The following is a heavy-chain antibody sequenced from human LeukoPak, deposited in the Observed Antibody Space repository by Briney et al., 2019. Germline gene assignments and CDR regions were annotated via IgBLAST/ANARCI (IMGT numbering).Heavy chain of an antibody. V-gene: IGHV3-7*01. CDR1: GFTFSSYW. J-gene: IGHJ4*02. Sequence: GGSLRLSCAASGFTFSSYWMSWVRQSPGKGLEWVAHIKPDGGEKYFMDSVKGRFTISRDNAKNALYLEMNSLRAEDTAEYFCARERMYSGSGSTYPYYDYWGQGTLVTVSS. D-gene: IGHD3-10*01. CDR3: ARERMYSGSGSTYPYYDY. CDR2: IKPDGGEK.